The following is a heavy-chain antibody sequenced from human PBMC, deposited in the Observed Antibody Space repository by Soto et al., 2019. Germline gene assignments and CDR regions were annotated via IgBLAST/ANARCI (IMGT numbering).Heavy chain of an antibody. D-gene: IGHD6-19*01. CDR3: ASARYSSGRYALDY. CDR2: VWYDGSNK. CDR1: GFTFSSYG. Sequence: QVQLVESGGGVVQPGRSLRLSCAASGFTFSSYGMHWVRQAPGKGLEWVAVVWYDGSNKYYGDSVKGRVTISRDNSKNTLYLQMNSLRAEGTAVYYCASARYSSGRYALDYWGQGTLVTVSS. V-gene: IGHV3-33*01. J-gene: IGHJ4*02.